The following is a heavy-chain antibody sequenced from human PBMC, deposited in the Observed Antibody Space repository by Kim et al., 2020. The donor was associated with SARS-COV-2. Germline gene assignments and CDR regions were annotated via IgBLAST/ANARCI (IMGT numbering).Heavy chain of an antibody. V-gene: IGHV3-9*01. D-gene: IGHD3-10*01. CDR1: GFTFDDYA. J-gene: IGHJ4*02. CDR2: ISWNSGSI. CDR3: AKDMVPGLGFGVDY. Sequence: GGSLRLSCAASGFTFDDYAMHWVRQAPGKGLEWVSGISWNSGSIGYADSVKGRFTISIDNAKNSLYLQMNSLRAEDTALYYCAKDMVPGLGFGVDYWGQGTLVTVSS.